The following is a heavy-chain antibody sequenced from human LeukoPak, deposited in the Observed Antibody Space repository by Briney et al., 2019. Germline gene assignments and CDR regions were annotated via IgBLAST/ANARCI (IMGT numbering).Heavy chain of an antibody. V-gene: IGHV1-3*01. J-gene: IGHJ4*02. Sequence: ASVKVSCKASGYTFTSYAMHWVRQAPGQRLEWMGWINAGSGNTNYAQKLQGRVTMTTDTSTSTAYMELRSLRSDDTAVYYCARQEVAFGVSYFDYWGQGTLVTVSS. CDR1: GYTFTSYA. CDR2: INAGSGNT. D-gene: IGHD3-3*01. CDR3: ARQEVAFGVSYFDY.